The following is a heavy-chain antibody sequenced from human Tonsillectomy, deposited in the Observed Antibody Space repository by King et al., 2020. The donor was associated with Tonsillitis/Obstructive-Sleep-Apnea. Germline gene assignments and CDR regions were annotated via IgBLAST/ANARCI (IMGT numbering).Heavy chain of an antibody. D-gene: IGHD1-14*01. CDR2: FGAIRLER. CDR1: GFTFPNYA. CDR3: VKDPTYEPLFDV. J-gene: IGHJ4*02. V-gene: IGHV3-23*01. Sequence: ELQLQESGGRLVQPGGSLRLSCAASGFTFPNYAMSWVRQAPGEGREWVSTFGAIRLERLYADSLKGRFTISRDNSKSTLFLQMNSLRAEDTAVYLCVKDPTYEPLFDVGGQGTLVTVPA.